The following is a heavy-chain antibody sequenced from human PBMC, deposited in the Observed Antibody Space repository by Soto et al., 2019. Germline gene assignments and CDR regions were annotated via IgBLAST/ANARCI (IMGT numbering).Heavy chain of an antibody. J-gene: IGHJ3*02. D-gene: IGHD3-3*01. CDR2: MNPNSGNT. CDR3: ASPARNYDFWSGYSFDI. CDR1: GYTFTSYD. Sequence: GASVKVSCKASGYTFTSYDINWVRQVTGQGLEWMGWMNPNSGNTGYAQKFQGRVTMTRNTSISTAYMELSSLRSEDTAVYYCASPARNYDFWSGYSFDIWGQGTMVTVSS. V-gene: IGHV1-8*01.